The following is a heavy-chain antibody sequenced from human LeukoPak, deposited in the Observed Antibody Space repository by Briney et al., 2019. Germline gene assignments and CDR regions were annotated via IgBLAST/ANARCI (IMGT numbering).Heavy chain of an antibody. V-gene: IGHV4-59*01. Sequence: PSETLSLTCSVSGDSISSYYWSWIRQPPGKGLEWIAYVHYTGGTNYTPSLKSRVTISLDTSKNQFSLKLSSVTAADTAVYYCARSEGVSWGEIRFFDYWGQGTLVTVSS. D-gene: IGHD3-10*01. CDR2: VHYTGGT. CDR1: GDSISSYY. J-gene: IGHJ4*02. CDR3: ARSEGVSWGEIRFFDY.